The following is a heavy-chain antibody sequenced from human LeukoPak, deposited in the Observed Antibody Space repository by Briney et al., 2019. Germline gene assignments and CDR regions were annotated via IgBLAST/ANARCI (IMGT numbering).Heavy chain of an antibody. J-gene: IGHJ5*02. Sequence: PSETLSLTCTVSGGSISSYYWSWIRQPPGKGLEWIGYIYYSGSTNYNPSLKSRVTISVDTSKNQFSLKLSSVTAADTAVYYCARLDYYGSGKYNWFDPWGQGTLVTVSS. CDR3: ARLDYYGSGKYNWFDP. CDR1: GGSISSYY. D-gene: IGHD3-10*01. V-gene: IGHV4-59*08. CDR2: IYYSGST.